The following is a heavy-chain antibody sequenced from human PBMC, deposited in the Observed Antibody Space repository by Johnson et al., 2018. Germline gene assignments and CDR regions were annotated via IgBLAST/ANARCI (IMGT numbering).Heavy chain of an antibody. J-gene: IGHJ6*03. Sequence: QVQLQESGPGLVKPSETLSLTCTVSGGSISSYYWSWIRQPPGKGLEWIGHIYYSGGTNYNPSLKSRVTISMATSKNQFSLKLRSVTAAATAVYYCGRSARGRLGYYYYYYMDVWGKGPTVTVSS. CDR2: IYYSGGT. D-gene: IGHD3-10*01. CDR3: GRSARGRLGYYYYYYMDV. CDR1: GGSISSYY. V-gene: IGHV4-59*01.